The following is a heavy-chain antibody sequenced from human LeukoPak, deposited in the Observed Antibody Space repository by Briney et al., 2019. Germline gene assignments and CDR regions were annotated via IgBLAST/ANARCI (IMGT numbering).Heavy chain of an antibody. V-gene: IGHV4-39*01. CDR3: ARHTAIGGQIVVVPAPVDY. Sequence: SETLSLTCTVSGGSISSSSYYWGWIRQPPGKGLEWIGSIYYSGSTYYNPSLKSRVTISVDTSKNQFSLKLSSVTAADTAVYYCARHTAIGGQIVVVPAPVDYWGQGTLVTVSS. CDR1: GGSISSSSYY. CDR2: IYYSGST. J-gene: IGHJ4*02. D-gene: IGHD2-2*01.